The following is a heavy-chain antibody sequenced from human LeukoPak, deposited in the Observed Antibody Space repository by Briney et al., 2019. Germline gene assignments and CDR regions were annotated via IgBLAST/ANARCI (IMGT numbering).Heavy chain of an antibody. CDR1: GYTFTGYY. CDR3: ARGVTARGFYYYMDV. D-gene: IGHD2-21*02. J-gene: IGHJ6*03. V-gene: IGHV1-2*02. Sequence: ASVKVSCKASGYTFTGYYIHWVRQAPGQGLEWMGWINPNSGGTNYAQKFQGRVTMTRDTSISTAYMDLSRLRSDDTAVYYCARGVTARGFYYYMDVWGKGTTVTISS. CDR2: INPNSGGT.